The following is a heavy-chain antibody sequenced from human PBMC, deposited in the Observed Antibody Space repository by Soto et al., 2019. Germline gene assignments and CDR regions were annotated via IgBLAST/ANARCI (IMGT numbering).Heavy chain of an antibody. CDR2: IHYGGSG. V-gene: IGHV4-39*01. D-gene: IGHD4-17*01. CDR1: GGSISSSSDY. CDR3: ARPHYGGKPGYAFDV. J-gene: IGHJ3*01. Sequence: QLQLQESGPGLVKPSETLSLTCSVSGGSISSSSDYWGWVRQTPGKGLEWIATIHYGGSGYYNPSLKRRVTISLDTSRNQFSLRLRSVTAADRGVYFCARPHYGGKPGYAFDVWGQGTMVAVSS.